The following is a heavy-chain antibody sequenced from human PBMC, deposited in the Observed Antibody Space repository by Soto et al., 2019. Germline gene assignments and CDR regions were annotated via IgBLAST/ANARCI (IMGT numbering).Heavy chain of an antibody. CDR3: AKSSELSSGWYEDFDY. J-gene: IGHJ4*02. D-gene: IGHD6-19*01. V-gene: IGHV3-23*01. Sequence: PGGSLRLSCAASGFTFSSYAMSWVRQAPGKGLEWVSAISGSGGSTYYADSVKGRFTISRDNSKNTLYLQMNSLRAEDTAVYYCAKSSELSSGWYEDFDYWGQGTLVTVSS. CDR1: GFTFSSYA. CDR2: ISGSGGST.